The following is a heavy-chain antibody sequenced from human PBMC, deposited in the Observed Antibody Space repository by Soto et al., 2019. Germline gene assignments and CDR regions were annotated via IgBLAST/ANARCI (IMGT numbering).Heavy chain of an antibody. J-gene: IGHJ4*02. CDR3: ARHRLAAGADFDY. V-gene: IGHV4-59*08. CDR1: GGSISSYY. D-gene: IGHD6-13*01. Sequence: SETLSLTCTVSGGSISSYYWSWIRQPPGKGLEWIGYIYYSGSTNYNPSLKSRVTISVDTSKNQFSLKLSSVTAADTAVYYGARHRLAAGADFDYWGQGTLVTVSS. CDR2: IYYSGST.